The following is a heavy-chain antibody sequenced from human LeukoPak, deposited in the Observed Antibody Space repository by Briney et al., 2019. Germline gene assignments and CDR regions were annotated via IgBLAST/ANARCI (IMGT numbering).Heavy chain of an antibody. CDR3: GRDFRGSFDV. V-gene: IGHV3-7*03. J-gene: IGHJ3*01. CDR1: GFTFSNYW. CDR2: IKDDGREK. Sequence: SGGSLRLSCAASGFTFSNYWMTWVRQAPGKGLEWVANIKDDGREKNYVDSVKGRFTISRDNARNSVYLQMNSLRAQDTAVYFCGRDFRGSFDVWGQGTMVTASS.